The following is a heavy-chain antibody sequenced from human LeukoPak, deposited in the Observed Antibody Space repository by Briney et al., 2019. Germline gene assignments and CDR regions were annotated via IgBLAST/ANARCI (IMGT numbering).Heavy chain of an antibody. Sequence: GGSLRLSCAASGFTFSSYDMTWVRQAPGKGLEWVSDISGSGGRTNHADSVKGRFTISRDNSKNTLYVQMNSLRGEDTAVYYCAKASSSGGDYYGMDVWGQGTTVTVSS. V-gene: IGHV3-23*01. CDR1: GFTFSSYD. CDR3: AKASSSGGDYYGMDV. J-gene: IGHJ6*02. D-gene: IGHD6-19*01. CDR2: ISGSGGRT.